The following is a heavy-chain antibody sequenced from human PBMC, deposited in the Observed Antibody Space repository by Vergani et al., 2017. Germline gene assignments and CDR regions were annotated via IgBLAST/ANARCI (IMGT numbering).Heavy chain of an antibody. V-gene: IGHV4-59*08. CDR2: IHYSGLT. CDR1: FDSIRNLY. CDR3: ARQRPGSGWSPGDFDD. D-gene: IGHD6-19*01. Sequence: QVQLQESGPGLVKSSETLSLTCSVSFDSIRNLYCNWIRQPPGKGLEWIGSIHYSGLTYYNPSLKSRVAISVDTSKNQFSLKVTSVTAADTAVYFCARQRPGSGWSPGDFDDWGQGILVTVSS. J-gene: IGHJ4*02.